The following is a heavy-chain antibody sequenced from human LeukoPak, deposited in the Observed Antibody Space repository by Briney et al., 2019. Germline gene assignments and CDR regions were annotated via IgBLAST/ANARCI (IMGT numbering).Heavy chain of an antibody. CDR1: GYTFTGYY. D-gene: IGHD7-27*01. J-gene: IGHJ3*02. CDR2: INPNSGGI. CDR3: AQGITGAAFDI. Sequence: ASVKVSCKASGYTFTGYYMHWVRQAPGQGLEWMGWINPNSGGINYAQKFQGRVTMTRDTSISTAYMELSRLRSDDTAVYYCAQGITGAAFDIWGQGTMVTVSS. V-gene: IGHV1-2*02.